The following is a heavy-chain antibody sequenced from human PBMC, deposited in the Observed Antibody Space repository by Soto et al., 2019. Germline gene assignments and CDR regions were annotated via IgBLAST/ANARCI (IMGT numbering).Heavy chain of an antibody. Sequence: PGGSLRLSCAASGFTFSSYSMNWVRQAPGKGLEWVSYISGGSSTIYYADSLKGRFTISRDNAKNSLFLQMNSLRAEDTAAYYCARDRASGSSSRAFDLRGQGTMVTVPS. J-gene: IGHJ3*01. CDR3: ARDRASGSSSRAFDL. CDR1: GFTFSSYS. D-gene: IGHD3-10*01. CDR2: ISGGSSTI. V-gene: IGHV3-48*01.